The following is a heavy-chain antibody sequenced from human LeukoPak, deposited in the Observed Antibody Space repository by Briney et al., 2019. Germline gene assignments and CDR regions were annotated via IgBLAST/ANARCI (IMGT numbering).Heavy chain of an antibody. V-gene: IGHV3-7*03. CDR3: AKARTTSVRGGFVLDN. CDR2: MKQNGSEK. D-gene: IGHD1-14*01. CDR1: GFTFSNYW. J-gene: IGHJ4*02. Sequence: GGSLRLSCAASGFTFSNYWMSWVRQAPGKGLEWVANMKQNGSEKYYVDSVKGRFTISRDNAKSSLYLQMNRLRADDTAMYYCAKARTTSVRGGFVLDNWGQGTLVTVSS.